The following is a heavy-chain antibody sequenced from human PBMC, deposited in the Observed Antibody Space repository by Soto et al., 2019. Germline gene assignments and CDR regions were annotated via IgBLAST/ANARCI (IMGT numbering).Heavy chain of an antibody. CDR3: AIERYYYDSSGYDY. Sequence: PGGSLRLSCAASGFTFSSYWMHWVRQVPGKGMVWVSRMNTDGRKTHYADSVKGRFTISRDNSKNTLYLQMNSLRAEDTAVYYCAIERYYYDSSGYDYWGQGTLVTVSS. D-gene: IGHD3-22*01. V-gene: IGHV3-74*01. J-gene: IGHJ4*02. CDR1: GFTFSSYW. CDR2: MNTDGRKT.